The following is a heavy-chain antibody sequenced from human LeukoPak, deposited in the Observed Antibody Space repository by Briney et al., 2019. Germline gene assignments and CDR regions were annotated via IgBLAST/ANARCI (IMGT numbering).Heavy chain of an antibody. Sequence: ASVKVSCKASGYTFTSYGISWVRQAPGQGLEWMGWISAYNGNTNYAQKLQGRVTMTTDTSTSTAYMELRSLRSDDTAVYYCARNLGRLRGYSGYDEGDYFDYWGQGTLVTVSS. CDR3: ARNLGRLRGYSGYDEGDYFDY. J-gene: IGHJ4*02. V-gene: IGHV1-18*01. CDR2: ISAYNGNT. CDR1: GYTFTSYG. D-gene: IGHD5-12*01.